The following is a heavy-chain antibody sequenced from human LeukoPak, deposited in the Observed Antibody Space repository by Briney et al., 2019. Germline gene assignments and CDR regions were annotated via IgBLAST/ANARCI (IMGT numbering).Heavy chain of an antibody. CDR3: AKEDSKYYFDF. D-gene: IGHD3/OR15-3a*01. CDR2: ISVSGGST. J-gene: IGHJ4*02. V-gene: IGHV3-23*01. Sequence: PGGSLRLYCAASGFTFSSYAMSWLRQAPGKGLVWVSAISVSGGSTYYTDSVKGRFTISRDNSKNKLYLKMNSLRAEDTAVYYCAKEDSKYYFDFWDQGTLVTVSS. CDR1: GFTFSSYA.